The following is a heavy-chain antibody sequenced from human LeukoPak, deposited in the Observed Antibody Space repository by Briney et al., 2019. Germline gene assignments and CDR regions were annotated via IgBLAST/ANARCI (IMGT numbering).Heavy chain of an antibody. CDR3: VRDGDVYNFDH. CDR2: IKGDESYT. CDR1: GFTFRSHW. D-gene: IGHD5-24*01. Sequence: PGGSLRLSCAASGFTFRSHWMHWVRQAPGKGLVWVSRIKGDESYTNHADSVKGRFTISRDNAKNTLYLQMTSLRAEDTAIYHCVRDGDVYNFDHWGQGTLVTVSS. V-gene: IGHV3-74*01. J-gene: IGHJ4*02.